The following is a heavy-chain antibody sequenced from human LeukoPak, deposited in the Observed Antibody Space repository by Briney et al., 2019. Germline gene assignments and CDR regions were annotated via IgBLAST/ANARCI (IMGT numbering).Heavy chain of an antibody. Sequence: SVEVSCKASGGTFSSYAISWVRQAPGQGLEWMGGIIPIFGTANYAQKFQGRVTITADESTSTAYMELSSLRSEDTAVYYCASRYCSSTSCYDIGFDPWGQGTLVTVSS. D-gene: IGHD2-2*01. CDR2: IIPIFGTA. CDR3: ASRYCSSTSCYDIGFDP. V-gene: IGHV1-69*01. J-gene: IGHJ5*02. CDR1: GGTFSSYA.